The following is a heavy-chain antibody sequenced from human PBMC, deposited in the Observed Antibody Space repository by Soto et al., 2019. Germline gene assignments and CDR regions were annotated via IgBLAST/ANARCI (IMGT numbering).Heavy chain of an antibody. CDR2: INVGNGYT. V-gene: IGHV1-3*01. D-gene: IGHD6-19*01. CDR3: ARRSIAVAGSNDLDV. CDR1: GYTFTSYA. J-gene: IGHJ6*02. Sequence: ASVKVSCKASGYTFTSYAVHWVRQAPGQGLEWMGWINVGNGYTKYSQRFQARVTITRDTSANTAYMELSSLRSEDTAMYYCARRSIAVAGSNDLDVWGQGTTVPVSS.